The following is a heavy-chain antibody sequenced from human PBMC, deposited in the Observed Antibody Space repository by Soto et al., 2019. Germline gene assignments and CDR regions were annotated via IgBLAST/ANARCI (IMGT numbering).Heavy chain of an antibody. CDR2: ISRSSTGI. V-gene: IGHV3-48*02. D-gene: IGHD3-10*01. Sequence: EVQLVESGGGLVQPGGSLRLSCAASGFTFSLYSMSWVRQAPGKGLEWVSYISRSSTGIHYADSVNGRFTISRDDVTNSMHLQMNSLRDGDTAVYYCARAVTWGLDVWGQGTTVSISS. CDR3: ARAVTWGLDV. J-gene: IGHJ6*01. CDR1: GFTFSLYS.